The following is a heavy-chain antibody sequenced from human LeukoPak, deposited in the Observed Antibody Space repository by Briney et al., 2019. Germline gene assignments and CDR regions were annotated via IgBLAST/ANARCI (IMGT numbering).Heavy chain of an antibody. CDR2: ITPTLDLA. CDR1: GATFSSYA. D-gene: IGHD6-6*01. Sequence: APVKVSCKSSGATFSSYAISWVRQAPGQGLEWVGRITPTLDLAFYAQKFQGRVTLTADRSTSTAYLELTGLRSDDTAVYYCARPGVAARPDEFGYWGQGTLVTVSS. V-gene: IGHV1-69*10. J-gene: IGHJ4*02. CDR3: ARPGVAARPDEFGY.